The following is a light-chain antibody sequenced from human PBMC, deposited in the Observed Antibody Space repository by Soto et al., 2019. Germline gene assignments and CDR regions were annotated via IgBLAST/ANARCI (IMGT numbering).Light chain of an antibody. CDR1: SSDVGGYNF. Sequence: QSAVTQPPSASGSRGQSVTISCTGTSSDVGGYNFVSWYQQHPGKVPKLLIYEVTQRPSGVPDRFSGSKSGNTASLTVSGLQPEDEADYYCCSFAGRNNRVFGTGTKLTVL. V-gene: IGLV2-8*01. CDR3: CSFAGRNNRV. CDR2: EVT. J-gene: IGLJ1*01.